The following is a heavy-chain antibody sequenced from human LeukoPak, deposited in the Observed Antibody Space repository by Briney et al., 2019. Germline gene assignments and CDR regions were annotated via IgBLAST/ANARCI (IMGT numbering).Heavy chain of an antibody. CDR3: ARAEGEVSTNWFDP. CDR2: IYYSGST. D-gene: IGHD3-16*02. J-gene: IGHJ5*02. Sequence: SQTLSLTCTVSGGSISSGGYYWRWIRQHPGKGLEWIGYIYYSGSTCYNPSLKSRVTISVDTSKNQFSLKLSSVTAADTAVYYCARAEGEVSTNWFDPWGQGTLVTVSS. CDR1: GGSISSGGYY. V-gene: IGHV4-31*03.